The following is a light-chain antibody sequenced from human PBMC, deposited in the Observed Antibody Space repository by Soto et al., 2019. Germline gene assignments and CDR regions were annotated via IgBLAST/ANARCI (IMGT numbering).Light chain of an antibody. CDR2: DAS. Sequence: DIQMTQSPSTLSASVGDRVTITCRASQSISYWLAWYQQKPGKAPKVLIYDASSLESGVPSRFSGSGSGTEFTLTISSLQPDDLATYYCQQYNSYWTFGQGTKVEIK. CDR3: QQYNSYWT. J-gene: IGKJ1*01. CDR1: QSISYW. V-gene: IGKV1-5*01.